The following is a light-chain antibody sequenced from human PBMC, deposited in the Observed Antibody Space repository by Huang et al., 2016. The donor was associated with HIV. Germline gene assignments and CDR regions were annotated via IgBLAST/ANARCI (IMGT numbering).Light chain of an antibody. CDR3: MQALQTPLT. CDR2: LGS. J-gene: IGKJ4*01. Sequence: DIVMTQSPLSLSVTPGEPASIACRSSQSLLHRNVNKYLDWFLQKPGQSPQLLSYLGSSRASGVPNRFSGSGSGTDFTLNISRVEAEDVGVYYCMQALQTPLTFGGGTKVEI. V-gene: IGKV2-28*01. CDR1: QSLLHRNVNKY.